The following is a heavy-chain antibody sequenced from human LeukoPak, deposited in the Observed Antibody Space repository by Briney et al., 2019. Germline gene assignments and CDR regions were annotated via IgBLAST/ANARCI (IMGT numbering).Heavy chain of an antibody. CDR3: ARDLSGSLDI. D-gene: IGHD1-26*01. CDR1: GFTVSSNY. CDR2: IYSGGST. J-gene: IGHJ3*02. Sequence: GGSLRLSCAASGFTVSSNYMSWVRQAPGKGLEWVSVIYSGGSTYYADSVKGRFTISRDNSRNTLYLQMNSLRAEDTAVYYCARDLSGSLDIWGQGTMVTVSS. V-gene: IGHV3-66*01.